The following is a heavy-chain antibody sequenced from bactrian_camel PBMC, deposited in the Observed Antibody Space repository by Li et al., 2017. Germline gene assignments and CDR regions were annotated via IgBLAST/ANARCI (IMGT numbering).Heavy chain of an antibody. CDR1: GHSRGSNC. V-gene: IGHV3-3*01. CDR3: AAISAYPSVRCSGGLREDGYSD. Sequence: HVQLVESGGGSVQAGGSLRLSCKVSGHSRGSNCVGWYRLPPGRAPAEREGIAAIRRDGGETWYAASVKGRFVVSHDNAKKTVYLQMNNLTSDDTAMYYCAAISAYPSVRCSGGLREDGYSDWGQGTQVTVS. CDR2: IRRDGGET. J-gene: IGHJ4*01. D-gene: IGHD4*01.